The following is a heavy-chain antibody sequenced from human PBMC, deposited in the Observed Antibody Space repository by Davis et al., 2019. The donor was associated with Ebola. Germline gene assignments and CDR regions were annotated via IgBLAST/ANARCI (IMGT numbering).Heavy chain of an antibody. CDR1: GFTFSSYG. V-gene: IGHV3-33*01. CDR3: ATTPQYSSGQNKPFDY. J-gene: IGHJ4*02. D-gene: IGHD6-19*01. CDR2: IWYDGGTK. Sequence: GESLKISCAASGFTFSSYGMHWVRQAPGKGLDWVAVIWYDGGTKYYADSVKGRFIISRDNSKNTLYLQMNSLRAEDTAVYYCATTPQYSSGQNKPFDYWGQGTLVTVSS.